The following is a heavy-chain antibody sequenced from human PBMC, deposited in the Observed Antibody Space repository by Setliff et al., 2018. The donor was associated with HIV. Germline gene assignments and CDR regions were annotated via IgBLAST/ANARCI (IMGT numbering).Heavy chain of an antibody. CDR1: GYSFINYG. CDR3: ARARLQGIVTAVGPRDNCLDP. Sequence: ASVKVSCKASGYSFINYGISWVRQAPGRGLEWMGWISAYNGNTDYAPRLLGRVTMTTDTSTSTAYMELRSLSSDDTAVYYCARARLQGIVTAVGPRDNCLDPWGQGTRVTVSS. V-gene: IGHV1-18*01. J-gene: IGHJ5*02. D-gene: IGHD1-26*01. CDR2: ISAYNGNT.